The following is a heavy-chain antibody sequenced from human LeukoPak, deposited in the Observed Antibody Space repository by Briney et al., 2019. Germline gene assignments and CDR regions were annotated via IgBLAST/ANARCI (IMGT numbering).Heavy chain of an antibody. J-gene: IGHJ5*02. CDR1: GGSFSSGSYY. Sequence: SETLSLTCTVSGGSFSSGSYYWSWLRQPPGKGLDWLGYIYYSWSTNYNPSLKSRVTISVDTSKNQFSLKLSSVTAADTAVYYCARVPWDNMVRGPFDPWGQGTLVTVSS. CDR3: ARVPWDNMVRGPFDP. CDR2: IYYSWST. D-gene: IGHD3-10*01. V-gene: IGHV4-61*01.